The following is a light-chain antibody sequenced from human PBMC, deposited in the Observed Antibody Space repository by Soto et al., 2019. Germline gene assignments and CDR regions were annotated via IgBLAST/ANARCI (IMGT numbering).Light chain of an antibody. CDR1: SSNIGANYD. CDR3: QSYDSTLSGRYV. J-gene: IGLJ1*01. V-gene: IGLV1-40*01. CDR2: ANS. Sequence: QSVLTQPPSVSGAPGQRVTISCTGSSSNIGANYDVHWYQQRPGTAPKLLIFANSNRPSGVPDRFSGSESGTSASLVITGLQAEDEGDYYYQSYDSTLSGRYVFGTGTKVTVL.